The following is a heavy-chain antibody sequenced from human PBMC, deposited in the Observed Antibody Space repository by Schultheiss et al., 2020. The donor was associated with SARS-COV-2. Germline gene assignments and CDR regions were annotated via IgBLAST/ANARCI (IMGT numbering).Heavy chain of an antibody. J-gene: IGHJ6*02. Sequence: GGSLRLSCKGSGYSFTTYWIGWVRQMPGKGLEWMGIIYPGDSDARYSPSFQGQVTISADKSISTAYLQWSSLKASDTAMYYCARQGYSGYGPYYYGMDVWGQGTTVTVSS. CDR2: IYPGDSDA. V-gene: IGHV5-51*01. D-gene: IGHD5-12*01. CDR1: GYSFTTYW. CDR3: ARQGYSGYGPYYYGMDV.